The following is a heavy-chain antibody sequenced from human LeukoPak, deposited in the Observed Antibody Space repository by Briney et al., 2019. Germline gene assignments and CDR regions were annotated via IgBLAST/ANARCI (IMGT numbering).Heavy chain of an antibody. D-gene: IGHD3-10*01. J-gene: IGHJ6*02. Sequence: GGSLRLSCAASGFTVSSNYMSWVRQAPGKGLEWVSVIYSGGSTYYADSVKGRFTISRDNSKNTLYLQMNSLRAEDTAVYYCARDYNVPGDYYNGMDVWGQGTTVTVSS. V-gene: IGHV3-66*01. CDR2: IYSGGST. CDR1: GFTVSSNY. CDR3: ARDYNVPGDYYNGMDV.